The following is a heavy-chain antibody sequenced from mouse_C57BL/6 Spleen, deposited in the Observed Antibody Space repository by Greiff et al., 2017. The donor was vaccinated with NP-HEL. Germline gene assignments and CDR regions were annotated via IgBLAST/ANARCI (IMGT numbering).Heavy chain of an antibody. Sequence: EVQLVESGGGLVQPKGSLKLSCAASGFTFNTYAMHWVRQAPGKGLEWVARIRSKSSNYATYYADSVKDRFTISRDDSQSMLYLQMNNLKTEDTAMYYCVRSDGYPLSYAMDYWGQGTSVTVSS. D-gene: IGHD2-3*01. CDR3: VRSDGYPLSYAMDY. CDR2: IRSKSSNYAT. V-gene: IGHV10-3*01. J-gene: IGHJ4*01. CDR1: GFTFNTYA.